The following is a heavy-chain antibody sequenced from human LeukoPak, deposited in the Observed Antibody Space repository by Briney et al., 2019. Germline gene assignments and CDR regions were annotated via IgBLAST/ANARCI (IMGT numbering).Heavy chain of an antibody. CDR1: GYSISSDYY. CDR3: ARDVSGSYFGAFDI. V-gene: IGHV4-38-2*02. CDR2: VHHSGRT. J-gene: IGHJ3*02. D-gene: IGHD1-26*01. Sequence: SETLSLTCTVSGYSISSDYYWGWIRQPPGKGLEWIGSVHHSGRTYYNPSLKSRVTISVDTSKNQFSLKLNSVTAADTAVYYCARDVSGSYFGAFDIWGQGTMVTVSS.